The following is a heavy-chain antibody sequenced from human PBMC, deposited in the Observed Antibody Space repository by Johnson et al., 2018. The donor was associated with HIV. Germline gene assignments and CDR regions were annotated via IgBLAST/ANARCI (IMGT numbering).Heavy chain of an antibody. D-gene: IGHD1-26*01. CDR1: GFTFRSYD. J-gene: IGHJ3*02. CDR2: TGTVGDM. CDR3: ARVRSGGYYDAFDI. V-gene: IGHV3-13*01. Sequence: VQLVESGGGLVQPGGSLRLSCAASGFTFRSYDMFWVRQPTGKGLEWVSGTGTVGDMYYPDSVKGRFIISREKARNLFYLQMNSLRAEDSALYYCARVRSGGYYDAFDIWGQGTMVTVSS.